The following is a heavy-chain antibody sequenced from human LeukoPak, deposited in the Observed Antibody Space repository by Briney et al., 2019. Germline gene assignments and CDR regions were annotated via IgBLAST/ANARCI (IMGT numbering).Heavy chain of an antibody. Sequence: PSETLSLTCAVYGGSFSGYYWSWVCQTPGKGLGWVGEINHSGSTNYNASLKSRVTISVDTSKNQFSLKLSSVTAADTAVYYCASGRSENCFDPWGQGTLFTASS. J-gene: IGHJ5*02. CDR1: GGSFSGYY. V-gene: IGHV4-34*01. CDR3: ASGRSENCFDP. CDR2: INHSGST.